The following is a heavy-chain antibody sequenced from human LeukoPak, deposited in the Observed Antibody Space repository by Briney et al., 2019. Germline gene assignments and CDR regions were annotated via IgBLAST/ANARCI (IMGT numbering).Heavy chain of an antibody. CDR1: GDSVSSNSAA. V-gene: IGHV6-1*01. Sequence: SQTLSLTCAISGDSVSSNSAAWNWIRQSPSRGLEWLGRTYYRSKWYNGYAVFVKGRISVNPDTSKNQFSLQLNSVTPEDTAVYYCARGARSSVDYWGQGTLVTVSS. CDR2: TYYRSKWYN. CDR3: ARGARSSVDY. J-gene: IGHJ4*02. D-gene: IGHD6-19*01.